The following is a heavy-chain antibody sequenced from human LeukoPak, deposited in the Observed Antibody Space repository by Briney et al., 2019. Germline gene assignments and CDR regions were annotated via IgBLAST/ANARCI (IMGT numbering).Heavy chain of an antibody. V-gene: IGHV3-23*01. CDR1: GFTFSSYA. CDR2: ISGSGGST. J-gene: IGHJ4*02. CDR3: ARDLTGSLDY. D-gene: IGHD1-26*01. Sequence: GGSLRLSCAASGFTFSSYAMSWVRQAPGKGLEWVSAISGSGGSTYYADSVKGRFTISRDNSKNTLYLQMNSLRTEDTAIYYCARDLTGSLDYWGQGTLVTVSS.